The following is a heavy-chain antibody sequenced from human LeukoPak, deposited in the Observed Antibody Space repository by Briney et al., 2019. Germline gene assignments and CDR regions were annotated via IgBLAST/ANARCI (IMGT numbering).Heavy chain of an antibody. CDR1: GYTFTSYY. J-gene: IGHJ4*02. D-gene: IGHD1-26*01. CDR3: TRIREPNPV. V-gene: IGHV1-46*01. Sequence: GASVKVSCKASGYTFTSYYMHWVRQAPGQGLEWMGVINPSGGGTSYAQKFRGRLTMTTDTSTSTVYMELSSLTSEDTAIYYCTRIREPNPVWGQGTLVTVSS. CDR2: INPSGGGT.